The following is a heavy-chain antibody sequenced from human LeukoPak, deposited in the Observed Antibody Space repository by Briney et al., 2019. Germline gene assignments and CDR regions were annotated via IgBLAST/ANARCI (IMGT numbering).Heavy chain of an antibody. J-gene: IGHJ4*02. Sequence: SETLSLTRTVSGGSISSSSYYWGWIRQPPGKGLEWIGSIYYSGSTYYNPSLKSRVTISVDTSKNQFSLKLSSVTAADTAVYYCARLGYSYGTYFDYWGQGTLVTVSS. CDR2: IYYSGST. CDR3: ARLGYSYGTYFDY. V-gene: IGHV4-39*01. CDR1: GGSISSSSYY. D-gene: IGHD5-18*01.